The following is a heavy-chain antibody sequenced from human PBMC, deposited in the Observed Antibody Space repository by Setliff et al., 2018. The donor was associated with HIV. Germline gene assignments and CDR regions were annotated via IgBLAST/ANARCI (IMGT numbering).Heavy chain of an antibody. J-gene: IGHJ6*03. D-gene: IGHD3-10*01. CDR2: ISGDTRII. CDR1: GFTFSSYS. CDR3: ARARGSVGYYGSGTMYHMDV. Sequence: PGESLKISCAASGFTFSSYSMNWVRQAPGKGLEWVSYISGDTRIINYADSVKGRFTISRDNAKNSMYLQMNSLRVEDTATYYCARARGSVGYYGSGTMYHMDVWGKGTTVTVSS. V-gene: IGHV3-48*04.